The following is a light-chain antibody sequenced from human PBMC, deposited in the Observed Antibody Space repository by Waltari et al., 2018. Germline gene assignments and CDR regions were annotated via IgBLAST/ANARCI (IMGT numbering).Light chain of an antibody. V-gene: IGLV2-8*01. Sequence: QSALTQPPSASGSPGQSVTISCTGTSSDFGGYNYVSWYQHHPGKAPKVIIYAGTKRPSGVPDRFSASRFGNTASLTVSGLQAEDEADYYCSSYAGNPVFGGGTKLTVL. CDR3: SSYAGNPV. CDR1: SSDFGGYNY. CDR2: AGT. J-gene: IGLJ3*02.